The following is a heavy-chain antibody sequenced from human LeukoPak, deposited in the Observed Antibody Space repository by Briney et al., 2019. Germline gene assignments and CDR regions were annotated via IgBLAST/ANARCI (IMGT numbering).Heavy chain of an antibody. Sequence: SETLSLTCAVYGGSFSGYYWSWIRQPPGKGLEWIGEINHSGSTNYNPSLKSRVTISVDTSKNQFSLKLSSMTAADTAVYYCARTSGSGYSYGYYFDYWGQGTLVTVSS. CDR3: ARTSGSGYSYGYYFDY. D-gene: IGHD5-18*01. J-gene: IGHJ4*02. CDR2: INHSGST. CDR1: GGSFSGYY. V-gene: IGHV4-34*01.